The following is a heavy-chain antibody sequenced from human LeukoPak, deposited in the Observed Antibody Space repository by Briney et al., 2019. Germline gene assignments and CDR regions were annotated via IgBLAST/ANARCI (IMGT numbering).Heavy chain of an antibody. CDR2: ISSSSSYI. D-gene: IGHD5-12*01. CDR1: GFTFSSYS. V-gene: IGHV3-21*01. Sequence: GGSLRLSCAASGFTFSSYSMNWVRQAPGKGLEWVSSISSSSSYIYYADSVKGRFIISRDNAKNSLYLQMNSLRAEDTAVYYCARDGGRGYAVDYWGQGTLVTVSS. CDR3: ARDGGRGYAVDY. J-gene: IGHJ4*02.